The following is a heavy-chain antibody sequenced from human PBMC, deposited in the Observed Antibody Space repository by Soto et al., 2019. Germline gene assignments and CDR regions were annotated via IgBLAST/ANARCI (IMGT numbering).Heavy chain of an antibody. CDR1: GGSFSGYY. CDR3: ARDTIFSRDYYYGMDV. V-gene: IGHV4-34*01. Sequence: SETLSLTCAVYGGSFSGYYWSWIRQPPGKGLEWIGEINHSGSTNYNPSLKSRVTISVDTSKNQFSLKLSSVTAADTAVYYCARDTIFSRDYYYGMDVWGQGTTVTVSS. D-gene: IGHD3-3*01. J-gene: IGHJ6*02. CDR2: INHSGST.